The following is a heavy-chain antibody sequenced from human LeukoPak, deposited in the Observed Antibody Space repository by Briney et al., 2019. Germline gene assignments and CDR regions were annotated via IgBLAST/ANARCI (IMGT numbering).Heavy chain of an antibody. CDR3: ARELGFGRGYFDY. CDR1: GGSISSGSYY. CDR2: IYTSGST. D-gene: IGHD1-14*01. V-gene: IGHV4-61*02. Sequence: SETLSLTCTVSGGSISSGSYYWTWIRQPAGKGLEWIGRIYTSGSTNYNPSLKSRVTISVDTSKNQFSLKLSSVTAADTAVYYCARELGFGRGYFDYWGQGTLVTVSS. J-gene: IGHJ4*02.